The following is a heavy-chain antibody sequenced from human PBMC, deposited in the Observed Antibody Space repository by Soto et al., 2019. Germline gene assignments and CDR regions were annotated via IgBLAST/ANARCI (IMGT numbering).Heavy chain of an antibody. CDR3: ARDSNRGTVGLDY. V-gene: IGHV1-18*01. J-gene: IGHJ4*02. D-gene: IGHD1-26*01. Sequence: ASVKVSCKASGYTFTRSGISWMRQAPGQGLEWMGWISAYNGNTNYAQKLQGRVTMTTDTSTSTAYMELRSLRSDDTAVYYCARDSNRGTVGLDYWGQGTLVTVSS. CDR2: ISAYNGNT. CDR1: GYTFTRSG.